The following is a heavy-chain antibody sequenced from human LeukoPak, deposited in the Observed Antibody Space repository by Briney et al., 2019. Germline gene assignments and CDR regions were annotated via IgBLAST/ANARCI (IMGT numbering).Heavy chain of an antibody. CDR1: GYTFTSYG. Sequence: GASVKVSCKASGYTFTSYGISWVRQATGQGLEWMGWMNPNSGNTGYAQKFQGRVTMTRDMSTSTVYMELSSLRSEDTAVYYCARVGGRYYDSSGYYPEEYYFDYWGQGTLVTVSS. CDR3: ARVGGRYYDSSGYYPEEYYFDY. J-gene: IGHJ4*02. CDR2: MNPNSGNT. D-gene: IGHD3-22*01. V-gene: IGHV1-8*02.